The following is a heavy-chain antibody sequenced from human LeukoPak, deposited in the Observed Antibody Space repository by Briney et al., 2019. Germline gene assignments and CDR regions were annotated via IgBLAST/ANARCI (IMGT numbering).Heavy chain of an antibody. CDR1: GFTFSSYE. J-gene: IGHJ3*02. CDR3: AADQSGVVVTAFDI. CDR2: ISSSGSTI. D-gene: IGHD3-22*01. Sequence: GGSLRLSCAASGFTFSSYEMNWVRQAPGKGLEWVSYISSSGSTIYYADSVKGRFTISRDNAKNSLYLQMNSLRAEDTAVYYCAADQSGVVVTAFDIWGQGTMVTVSS. V-gene: IGHV3-48*03.